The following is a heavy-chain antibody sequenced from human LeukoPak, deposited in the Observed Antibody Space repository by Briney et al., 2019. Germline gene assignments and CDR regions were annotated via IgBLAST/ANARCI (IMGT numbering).Heavy chain of an antibody. J-gene: IGHJ6*02. D-gene: IGHD3-3*01. V-gene: IGHV1-46*01. CDR2: INPSGGST. Sequence: KVSCKASGYTSTSYYMHWVRQAPGQGLEWMGIINPSGGSTSYAQKFQGRVTMTRDTSTSTVYMELSSLRSEDTAVYYCARELGGYSYYDFWSGYPQDYYYGMDVWGQGTTVTVSS. CDR1: GYTSTSYY. CDR3: ARELGGYSYYDFWSGYPQDYYYGMDV.